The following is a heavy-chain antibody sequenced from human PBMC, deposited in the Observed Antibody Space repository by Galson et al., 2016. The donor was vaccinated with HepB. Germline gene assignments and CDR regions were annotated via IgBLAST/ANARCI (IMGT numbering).Heavy chain of an antibody. CDR3: AGRDYFDY. V-gene: IGHV3-74*01. CDR2: INSDGSYI. Sequence: SLRLSCAASGFTFRSYWMHWVRQAPGKGLVWVSRINSDGSYINYADSVKGRFTISRATAKNMLYLQMNSLRPEDTAVYYCAGRDYFDYWGQGTLVTVSS. D-gene: IGHD1-26*01. CDR1: GFTFRSYW. J-gene: IGHJ4*02.